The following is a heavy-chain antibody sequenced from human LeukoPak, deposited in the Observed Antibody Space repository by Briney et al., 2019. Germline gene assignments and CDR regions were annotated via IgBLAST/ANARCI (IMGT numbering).Heavy chain of an antibody. CDR1: GYTFTGYY. D-gene: IGHD4-23*01. Sequence: ASVKVSCKASGYTFTGYYMHWVRQAPGQGLEWMGWINPNSGGTNYAQKFQGWVTMTRDTSISTAYMELSRPRSDDTAVYYCARGVGNYGRTPEFDPWGQGTLVTVSS. V-gene: IGHV1-2*04. CDR3: ARGVGNYGRTPEFDP. CDR2: INPNSGGT. J-gene: IGHJ5*02.